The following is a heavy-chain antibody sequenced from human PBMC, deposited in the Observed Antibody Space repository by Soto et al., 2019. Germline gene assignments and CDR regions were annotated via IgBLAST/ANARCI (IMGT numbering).Heavy chain of an antibody. CDR1: GGSISSGDYY. Sequence: SETLSLTCTVSGGSISSGDYYWSWIRQPPGKGLEWIGYIYYSGSTYYNPSLKSRVTISVDTSKNQFSLKLSSVTAADTAVYYCARVNYDSSGYLFDYWGQGTLVTVSS. CDR2: IYYSGST. V-gene: IGHV4-30-4*01. D-gene: IGHD3-22*01. J-gene: IGHJ4*02. CDR3: ARVNYDSSGYLFDY.